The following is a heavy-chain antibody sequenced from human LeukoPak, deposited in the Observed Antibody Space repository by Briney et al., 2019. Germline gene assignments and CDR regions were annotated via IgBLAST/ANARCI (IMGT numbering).Heavy chain of an antibody. V-gene: IGHV1-2*02. D-gene: IGHD6-19*01. CDR1: GYTFTDHY. Sequence: ASVKVSCKSSGYTFTDHYMHWVRQAPGQGLEWMGWIDPSSGDTNYAQKFQGRVTMTRDTSISTAYMELSRLRSDDTAVYYCARECLVGWFDPWGQGTLVTVSS. CDR2: IDPSSGDT. CDR3: ARECLVGWFDP. J-gene: IGHJ5*02.